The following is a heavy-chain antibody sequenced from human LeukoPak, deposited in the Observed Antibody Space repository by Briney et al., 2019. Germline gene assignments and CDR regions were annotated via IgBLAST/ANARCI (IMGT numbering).Heavy chain of an antibody. Sequence: PGGSLRLSCAASGFTFSNAWMNWVRQAPGKGLEWVGRIKSKTDGGTTDYAAPVKGRFTISRDDSKNTLYLQMNSLKTEDTAVYYCTTHLKGYCSGGSCYNDYWGQGTLVTVSS. V-gene: IGHV3-15*07. CDR2: IKSKTDGGTT. CDR3: TTHLKGYCSGGSCYNDY. CDR1: GFTFSNAW. J-gene: IGHJ4*02. D-gene: IGHD2-15*01.